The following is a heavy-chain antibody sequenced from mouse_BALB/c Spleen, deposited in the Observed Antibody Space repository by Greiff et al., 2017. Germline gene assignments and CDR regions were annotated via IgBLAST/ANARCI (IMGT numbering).Heavy chain of an antibody. J-gene: IGHJ1*01. Sequence: EVKVEESGPGLVKPSQSLSLTCTVTGYSITSDYAWNWIRQFPGNKLEWMGYISYSGSTSYNPSLKSRISITRDTSKNQFFLQLNSVTTEDTATYYCARWTGTGYFDVWGAGTTVTVSS. V-gene: IGHV3-2*02. CDR1: GYSITSDYA. D-gene: IGHD4-1*01. CDR3: ARWTGTGYFDV. CDR2: ISYSGST.